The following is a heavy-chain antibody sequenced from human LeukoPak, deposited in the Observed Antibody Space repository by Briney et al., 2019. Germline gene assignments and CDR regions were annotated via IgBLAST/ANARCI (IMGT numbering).Heavy chain of an antibody. Sequence: PGGSLRLSCAASGFTFSDYYMSWIRQAPGKGLEWVSYISSSSSYTNYADSVKGRFTISRDNAKNSLYLQMNSLRAEDTAVYYCARGGRYTSSASHPGGQEPLLTVS. CDR1: GFTFSDYY. D-gene: IGHD3-16*02. V-gene: IGHV3-11*06. CDR3: ARGGRYTSSASHP. CDR2: ISSSSSYT. J-gene: IGHJ5*02.